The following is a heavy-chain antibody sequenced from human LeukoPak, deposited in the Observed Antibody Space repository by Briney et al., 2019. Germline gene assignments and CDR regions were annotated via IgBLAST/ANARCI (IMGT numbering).Heavy chain of an antibody. Sequence: ASVKVSCKASGYTFTSYGISWVRQAPGQGLEWMGGIIPIFGTANYAQKFQGRVTITADESTSTAYMELSSLRSEDTAVYYCAVSSDTATAFDIWGQGTMVTVSS. V-gene: IGHV1-69*13. CDR3: AVSSDTATAFDI. J-gene: IGHJ3*02. CDR2: IIPIFGTA. D-gene: IGHD5-18*01. CDR1: GYTFTSYG.